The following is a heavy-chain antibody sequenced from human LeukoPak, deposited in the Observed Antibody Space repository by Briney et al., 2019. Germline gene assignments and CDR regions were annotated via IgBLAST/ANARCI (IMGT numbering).Heavy chain of an antibody. V-gene: IGHV1-18*01. J-gene: IGHJ4*02. CDR1: GYTFNRYG. Sequence: GASVKVSCKASGYTFNRYGISWVRQAPGQGLEWMGWISAYNGYTNYAQKVQGRVTMTTNTSTSTAYMELRSLRSDDTAVYYCAREGAYGDFEYWGQGTLVTVSS. CDR2: ISAYNGYT. CDR3: AREGAYGDFEY. D-gene: IGHD4-17*01.